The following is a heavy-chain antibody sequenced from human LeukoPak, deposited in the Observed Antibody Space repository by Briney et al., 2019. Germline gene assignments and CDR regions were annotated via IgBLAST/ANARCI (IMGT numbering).Heavy chain of an antibody. D-gene: IGHD6-13*01. CDR2: ISGSAGST. CDR1: GSAFTGHA. J-gene: IGHJ4*02. CDR3: ANQYSSSWSYFDY. V-gene: IGHV3-23*01. Sequence: PGGSLRLSCAGAVSGSAFTGHAMSWVRQAPGKGLEWVSTISGSAGSTYYADYVKGRFTISRDNSKNTLYLQMNSLRAEDTAVYYCANQYSSSWSYFDYWGQGTLVTVSS.